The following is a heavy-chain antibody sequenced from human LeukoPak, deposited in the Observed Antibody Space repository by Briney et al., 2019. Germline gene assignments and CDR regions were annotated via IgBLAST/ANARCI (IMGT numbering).Heavy chain of an antibody. CDR3: ARDSYRALEY. CDR1: GFTFSSHC. Sequence: GGSLRLSCAASGFTFSSHCMNWVRQAPGKGLEWVAHINQDGGEKFYVDSVKGRFTISRDNAKNSLYLQMNSLRAEDTATYYCARDSYRALEYWGQGTLVTVSS. V-gene: IGHV3-7*01. J-gene: IGHJ4*02. CDR2: INQDGGEK. D-gene: IGHD1-14*01.